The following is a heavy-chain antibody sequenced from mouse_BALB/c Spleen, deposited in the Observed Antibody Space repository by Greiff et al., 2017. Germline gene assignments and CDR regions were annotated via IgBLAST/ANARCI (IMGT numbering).Heavy chain of an antibody. J-gene: IGHJ3*01. V-gene: IGHV5-12-2*01. CDR3: ARSIYYDYDGAWFAY. CDR2: ISNGGGST. D-gene: IGHD2-4*01. CDR1: GFTFSSYT. Sequence: DVMLVESGGGLVQPGGSLKLSCAASGFTFSSYTMSWVRQTPEKRLEWVAYISNGGGSTYYPDTVKGRFTISRDNAKNTLYLQMSSLKSEDTAMYYCARSIYYDYDGAWFAYWGQGTLVTVSA.